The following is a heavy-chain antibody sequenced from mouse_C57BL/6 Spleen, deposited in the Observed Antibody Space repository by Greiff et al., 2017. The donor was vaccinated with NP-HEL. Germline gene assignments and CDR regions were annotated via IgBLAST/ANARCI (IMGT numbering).Heavy chain of an antibody. CDR1: GFTFSDYY. V-gene: IGHV5-12*01. D-gene: IGHD1-1*02. Sequence: EVKLVESGGGLVQPGGSLKLSCAASGFTFSDYYMYWVRQTPEKRLEWVAYISNGGGSTYYPDNVKGRFTISRDNAKNTLYLQMSRLKSEDTAMYYCARGGYMGIDYWGQGTTLTVSS. CDR3: ARGGYMGIDY. CDR2: ISNGGGST. J-gene: IGHJ2*01.